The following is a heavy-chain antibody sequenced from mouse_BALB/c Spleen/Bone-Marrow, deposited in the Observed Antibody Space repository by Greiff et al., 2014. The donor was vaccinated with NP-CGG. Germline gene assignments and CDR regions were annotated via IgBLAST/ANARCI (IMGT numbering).Heavy chain of an antibody. Sequence: EVMLVESGGGLVKPGGSLKLSCAASGFTFSSYAMSWVRQTPEKRLEWVATISSGGSYTYYPDSVKGRFTNSRDNAKNTLYLQMSSLRSEDTAMYYCARPRFAYWGQGTLVTVSA. CDR2: ISSGGSYT. CDR3: ARPRFAY. CDR1: GFTFSSYA. J-gene: IGHJ3*01. V-gene: IGHV5-9-1*01.